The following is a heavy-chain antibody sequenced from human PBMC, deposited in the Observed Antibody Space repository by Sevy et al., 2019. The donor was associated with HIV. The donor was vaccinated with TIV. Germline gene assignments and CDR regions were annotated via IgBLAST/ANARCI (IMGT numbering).Heavy chain of an antibody. Sequence: GGSLRLSCAASGFTFSSYAMSWVRQAPGKGLEWVSAISGSGGSTYYADSVKGRFTISRDTSKNTLYQQMNSLRAEDTAVYYCAKPAIFGSNFDPWGQGTLVTVSS. CDR3: AKPAIFGSNFDP. D-gene: IGHD2-8*01. CDR2: ISGSGGST. J-gene: IGHJ5*02. CDR1: GFTFSSYA. V-gene: IGHV3-23*01.